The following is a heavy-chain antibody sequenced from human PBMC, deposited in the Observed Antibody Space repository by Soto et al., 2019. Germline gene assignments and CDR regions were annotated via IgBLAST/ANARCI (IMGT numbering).Heavy chain of an antibody. J-gene: IGHJ4*02. CDR2: ISYDGSNK. CDR1: GFTFSSYG. CDR3: AKPRDGYKSYYFDY. D-gene: IGHD5-12*01. Sequence: QVQLVESGGGVVQPGRSLRLSCAASGFTFSSYGMHWVRQAPGKGLEWVAVISYDGSNKYYADSVKGRFTISRDNSKNTLYLQMNSLRAEDTAVYYCAKPRDGYKSYYFDYWGQGTLVTVSS. V-gene: IGHV3-30*18.